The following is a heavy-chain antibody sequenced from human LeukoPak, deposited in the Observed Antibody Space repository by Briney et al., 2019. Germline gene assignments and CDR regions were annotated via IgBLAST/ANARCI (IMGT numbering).Heavy chain of an antibody. V-gene: IGHV4-34*01. Sequence: PSETLSLTCAVYGGSFSGYYWSWIRHPPGKGLEWIGEINHSGSTNYNPSLKSRVTISVDTSKNQFSLKLSSVTAADTAVYYCARGRGSYNFDYWGQGTLVTVSS. CDR3: ARGRGSYNFDY. CDR2: INHSGST. CDR1: GGSFSGYY. D-gene: IGHD1-26*01. J-gene: IGHJ4*02.